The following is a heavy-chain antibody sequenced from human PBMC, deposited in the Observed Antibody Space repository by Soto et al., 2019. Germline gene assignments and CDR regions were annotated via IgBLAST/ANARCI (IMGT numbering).Heavy chain of an antibody. CDR1: GFTFTRYG. V-gene: IGHV1-18*01. CDR3: ARKGAGRPLDS. Sequence: QVQLMQPGVDVQKPGASVKVSCKASGFTFTRYGITWVRQAPGRGLEYMGWIDPDNGDTRSAEQFQGRVTMTTDTATATAYLELRSLKSDDTAVYFCARKGAGRPLDSWGQGDLVTVSS. CDR2: IDPDNGDT. D-gene: IGHD6-19*01. J-gene: IGHJ4*02.